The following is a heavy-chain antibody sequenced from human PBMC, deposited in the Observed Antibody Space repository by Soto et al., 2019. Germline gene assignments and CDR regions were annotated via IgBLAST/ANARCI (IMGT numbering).Heavy chain of an antibody. J-gene: IGHJ4*02. D-gene: IGHD2-15*01. Sequence: PGGSLRLSCAASGFTVSSNYMSWVRQAPGKGLEWVSVIYSGGSTYYADSVKGRFTISRDNSKNTLYRQMNSLRAEDTAVYYCATARRIRGCFDYWGQGTLVTVSS. CDR3: ATARRIRGCFDY. CDR2: IYSGGST. V-gene: IGHV3-66*01. CDR1: GFTVSSNY.